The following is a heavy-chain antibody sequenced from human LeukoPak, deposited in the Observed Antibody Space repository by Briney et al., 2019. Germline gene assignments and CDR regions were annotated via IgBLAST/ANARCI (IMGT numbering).Heavy chain of an antibody. D-gene: IGHD2-15*01. CDR2: IYSGGTT. V-gene: IGHV3-53*01. Sequence: GGSLRLSCAASEFNVSSNYMSWVRQAPGKGLEWVSVIYSGGTTYYGDSVKGRFTISRDNSKNTLNLQMNSLRAEDTALYYCAKDDGGSLPTAFAIWGQGTMVTVSS. J-gene: IGHJ3*02. CDR3: AKDDGGSLPTAFAI. CDR1: EFNVSSNY.